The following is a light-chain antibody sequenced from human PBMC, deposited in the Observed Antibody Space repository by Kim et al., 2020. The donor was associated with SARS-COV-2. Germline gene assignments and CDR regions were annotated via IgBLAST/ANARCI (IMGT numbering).Light chain of an antibody. Sequence: SPGERATLSCRASQSVASNHLAWFQQKPGQAPRLLIYGTSSRATGIPDRFSGSGSGTEFTLTISSLQSEDFAVYYCQQYNNWPYSFGQGTKLEI. V-gene: IGKV3D-15*01. CDR2: GTS. J-gene: IGKJ2*03. CDR1: QSVASN. CDR3: QQYNNWPYS.